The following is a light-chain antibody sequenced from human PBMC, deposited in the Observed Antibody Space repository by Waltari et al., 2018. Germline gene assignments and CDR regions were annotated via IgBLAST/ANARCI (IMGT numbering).Light chain of an antibody. Sequence: DLQLTQSPSFLSASVGDRVTITCRASQGIDTYLAWYQQRPGKAPNLLIHAASTLQSRIPSRFSGSGSGTEFTLTISSLQPEDFATYYCLQLSSYPLTFGGGTKVEIK. J-gene: IGKJ4*01. CDR3: LQLSSYPLT. CDR1: QGIDTY. V-gene: IGKV1-9*01. CDR2: AAS.